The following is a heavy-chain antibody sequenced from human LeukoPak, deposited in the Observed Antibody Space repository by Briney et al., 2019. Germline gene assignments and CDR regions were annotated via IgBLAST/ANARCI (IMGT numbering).Heavy chain of an antibody. Sequence: GGSLRLSCAASGFTVSSNYMSWVRQAPGKGLEWVSVIYTGGSTYYADSVKGRFTISRDNSKNTLYLQMNSLRDEDTAVYYCATSPATGNIYFDLWGRGTLVTVSS. J-gene: IGHJ2*01. D-gene: IGHD6-13*01. CDR3: ATSPATGNIYFDL. CDR1: GFTVSSNY. V-gene: IGHV3-66*01. CDR2: IYTGGST.